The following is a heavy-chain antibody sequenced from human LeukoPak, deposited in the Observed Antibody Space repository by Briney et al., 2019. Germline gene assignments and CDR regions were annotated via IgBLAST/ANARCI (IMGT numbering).Heavy chain of an antibody. CDR1: GGTFSSYA. CDR3: ASGEQHPYYYYGMDV. V-gene: IGHV1-69*13. Sequence: ASVKVSCKASGGTFSSYAISWVRQAPGQGLEWMGGIIPIFGTANYAQKFQGRVTITVDESTSTAYMELSSLRSEDKAVYYCASGEQHPYYYYGMDVWGQGTTVTVSS. D-gene: IGHD6-13*01. CDR2: IIPIFGTA. J-gene: IGHJ6*02.